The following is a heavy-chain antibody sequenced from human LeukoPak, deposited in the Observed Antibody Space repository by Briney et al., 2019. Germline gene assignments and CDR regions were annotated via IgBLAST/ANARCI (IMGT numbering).Heavy chain of an antibody. CDR2: INVVNGAI. CDR3: VRDGNRGYDMDV. V-gene: IGHV3-48*01. Sequence: GGSLRLSCATSGFTLRYYQMNWVRQAPGKGLEWVSYINVVNGAIYYADSVKGRFTISGDIATNSVYLQMNSLRAEDTALYYCVRDGNRGYDMDVWGQGTAVTVSS. CDR1: GFTLRYYQ. J-gene: IGHJ6*02. D-gene: IGHD3-10*01.